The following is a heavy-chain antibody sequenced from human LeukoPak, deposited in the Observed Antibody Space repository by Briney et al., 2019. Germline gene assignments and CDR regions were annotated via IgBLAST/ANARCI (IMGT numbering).Heavy chain of an antibody. CDR1: GYTFTSYG. D-gene: IGHD2-2*01. J-gene: IGHJ6*04. CDR3: ALTQYCSSTSCHPDYYYYGMDV. CDR2: IIPIFGTA. V-gene: IGHV1-69*13. Sequence: SVKVSCKASGYTFTSYGISWVRQAPGQGLEWMGGIIPIFGTANYAQKFQGRVTITADESTSTAYMELSSLRSEDTAVYYCALTQYCSSTSCHPDYYYYGMDVWGKGTTVTVSS.